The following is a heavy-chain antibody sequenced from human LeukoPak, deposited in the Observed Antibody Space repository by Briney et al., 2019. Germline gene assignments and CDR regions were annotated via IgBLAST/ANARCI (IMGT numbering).Heavy chain of an antibody. J-gene: IGHJ4*02. V-gene: IGHV1-8*01. CDR2: MNPNSANT. D-gene: IGHD2-8*01. CDR1: GYNFTNYD. CDR3: ARGNGRCDY. Sequence: GASMKVSCKASGYNFTNYDINWVRQATGQGLGWMAWMNPNSANTGYSQKFQGRITVTRDTSINTAYMELTSLRSEDTAVYFCARGNGRCDYWGPGSLVTVSS.